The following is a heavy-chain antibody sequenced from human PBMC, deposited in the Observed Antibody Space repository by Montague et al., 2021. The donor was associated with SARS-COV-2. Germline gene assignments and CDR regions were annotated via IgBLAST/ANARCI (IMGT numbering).Heavy chain of an antibody. CDR2: ITSSSDYI. V-gene: IGHV3-21*01. Sequence: SLRLSCAASGLTFSSYRMVWVRQAPGKGLEWVSSITSSSDYIHYAVSVKGRFTISRDSDRNSLYLLMNSLRAEDTAVYYCARGEMATISESFDLWGQGTMVTVSS. J-gene: IGHJ3*01. D-gene: IGHD5-24*01. CDR3: ARGEMATISESFDL. CDR1: GLTFSSYR.